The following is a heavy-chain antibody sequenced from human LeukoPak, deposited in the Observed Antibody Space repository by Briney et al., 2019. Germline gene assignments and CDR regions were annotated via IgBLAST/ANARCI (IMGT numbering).Heavy chain of an antibody. V-gene: IGHV3-30*18. J-gene: IGHJ4*02. D-gene: IGHD6-19*01. CDR2: ISYDGSDK. Sequence: GGSLRLSCAASGFTFSSYGMHWVRQAPGKGLEWVALISYDGSDKGYADSVKGRFTISRDNSRNTLYLQMNSLRAEDTAVYYCAKGYSSGLYKLYYFDFWGQGTLVTVSS. CDR1: GFTFSSYG. CDR3: AKGYSSGLYKLYYFDF.